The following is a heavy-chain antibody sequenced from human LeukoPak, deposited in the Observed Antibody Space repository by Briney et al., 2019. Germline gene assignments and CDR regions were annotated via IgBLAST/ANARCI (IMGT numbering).Heavy chain of an antibody. CDR3: PKGPPPVLWSGDPLDY. V-gene: IGHV3-23*01. CDR2: ISGSGGST. CDR1: GGSISSSSYY. J-gene: IGHJ4*02. D-gene: IGHD3-10*01. Sequence: PSETLSLTCTVSGGSISSSSYYWDWVRQAPGKGLEWVSAISGSGGSTYHADSVKGRFTISRDNSKNTLYLQMNSLRAEDTAVYSGPKGPPPVLWSGDPLDYGGQGTLVTVS.